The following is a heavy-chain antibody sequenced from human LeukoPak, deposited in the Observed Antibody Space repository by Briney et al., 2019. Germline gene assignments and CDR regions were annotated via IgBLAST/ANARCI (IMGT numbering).Heavy chain of an antibody. CDR1: GFTFSSHW. CDR2: INGAGSST. CDR3: ARDLFFSDAGYSSGWRAEYFHH. V-gene: IGHV3-74*01. D-gene: IGHD6-19*01. J-gene: IGHJ1*01. Sequence: GGSLRLSCAASGFTFSSHWMHWVRQAPGKGLVWVSRINGAGSSTSYAVSVKGRFTVSRDNAKNTLNLQMNSLRAEDTAVYYCARDLFFSDAGYSSGWRAEYFHHWGQGTLVTVSS.